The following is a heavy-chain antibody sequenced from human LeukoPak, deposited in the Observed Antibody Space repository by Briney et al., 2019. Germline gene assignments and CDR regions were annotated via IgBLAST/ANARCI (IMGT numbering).Heavy chain of an antibody. D-gene: IGHD2-15*01. V-gene: IGHV3-53*01. CDR3: ARRAGEYSHPYDY. J-gene: IGHJ4*02. CDR2: IYSGGDT. CDR1: GFTVSSNP. Sequence: GGSLRLSCTVSGFTVSSNPWSWVRQAPGKGLEWVSFIYSGGDTHYSDSVKGRFTISRDSSKNTLYLQMNSLRAEDTAIYYCARRAGEYSHPYDYWGQGTLVTVSS.